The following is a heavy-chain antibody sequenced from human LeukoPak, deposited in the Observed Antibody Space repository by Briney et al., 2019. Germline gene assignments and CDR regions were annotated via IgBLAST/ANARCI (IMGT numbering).Heavy chain of an antibody. J-gene: IGHJ4*02. V-gene: IGHV3-23*01. CDR1: GFIFSNYA. CDR3: AKWGDYDVLTGYYVCDY. CDR2: ITGSGGST. Sequence: GASLRLSCAASGFIFSNYAMSWVRQAPGKGLEWVSAITGSGGSTYYADSVKGRFTISRDNSKNTLYLQMNSLRAEDTAVYYCAKWGDYDVLTGYYVCDYWGQGTLVTVSS. D-gene: IGHD3-9*01.